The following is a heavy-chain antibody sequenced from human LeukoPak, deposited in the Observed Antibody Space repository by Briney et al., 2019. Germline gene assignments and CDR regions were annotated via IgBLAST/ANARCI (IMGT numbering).Heavy chain of an antibody. CDR3: ARGRIVGATTFDY. CDR2: FSYTENT. CDR1: GGSIRSSSYF. V-gene: IGHV4-39*07. J-gene: IGHJ4*02. Sequence: SETLSLTCTVSGGSIRSSSYFWGWVRQPPGKGLEWIGSFSYTENTYYNPSLKSRVTISVDTSKNQFSLKLSSVTAADTAVYYCARGRIVGATTFDYWGQGTLVTVSS. D-gene: IGHD1-26*01.